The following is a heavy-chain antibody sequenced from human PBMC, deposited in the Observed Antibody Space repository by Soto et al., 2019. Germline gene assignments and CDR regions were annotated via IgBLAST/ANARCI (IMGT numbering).Heavy chain of an antibody. CDR2: FDPEDDET. CDR3: VTSPPLWFGELQSLPFDY. Sequence: ASVKVSCKVSGYTLTEFSMHWVRQAPGKGLEWMGGFDPEDDETIYAQKFQGRVTMTEDTSTDTAYMELSSLRSEDTAVYYRVTSPPLWFGELQSLPFDYWGQGTLVTVSS. V-gene: IGHV1-24*01. J-gene: IGHJ4*02. CDR1: GYTLTEFS. D-gene: IGHD3-10*01.